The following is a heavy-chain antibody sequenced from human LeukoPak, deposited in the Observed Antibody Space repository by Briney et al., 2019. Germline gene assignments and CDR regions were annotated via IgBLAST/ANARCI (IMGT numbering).Heavy chain of an antibody. Sequence: ASVKVSCKASGYTFTGYDMHWVRQAPGQGLEWMGWINPNSGGTSYAQRFQGRVTMTRDTPSSTAYMEVNSLRSDDTAVYYCVVAGTTFHYLDYWGQGSLVTVSS. CDR2: INPNSGGT. CDR1: GYTFTGYD. D-gene: IGHD6-19*01. V-gene: IGHV1-2*02. J-gene: IGHJ4*02. CDR3: VVAGTTFHYLDY.